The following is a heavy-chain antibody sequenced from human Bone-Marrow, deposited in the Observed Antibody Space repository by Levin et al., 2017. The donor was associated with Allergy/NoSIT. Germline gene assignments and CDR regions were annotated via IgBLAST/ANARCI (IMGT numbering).Heavy chain of an antibody. CDR1: EFSFSDSW. CDR3: ATYRVPGY. V-gene: IGHV3-7*01. CDR2: IQKDGSER. Sequence: GGSLRLSFVVSEFSFSDSWMSWVRQAPGKGLEWVAAIQKDGSERYYVDSVKGRFTISRDNAKNSVYLQMDSLRVEDTAVYYCATYRVPGYWGQGALVTVSS. J-gene: IGHJ4*02. D-gene: IGHD5/OR15-5a*01.